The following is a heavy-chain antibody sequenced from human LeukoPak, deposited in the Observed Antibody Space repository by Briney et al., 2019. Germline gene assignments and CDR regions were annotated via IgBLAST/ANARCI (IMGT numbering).Heavy chain of an antibody. CDR3: ARNQLRSLRYFDWLLPSDY. V-gene: IGHV1-18*01. J-gene: IGHJ4*02. CDR1: GYTFTSYG. Sequence: ASVKVSCKASGYTFTSYGISWVRQAPGPGLEWMGWTSAYNGNTNYAQKLQGRVTMTTDTSTSTAYMELRSLRSDDTAVYYCARNQLRSLRYFDWLLPSDYWGQGTLVTVSS. D-gene: IGHD3-9*01. CDR2: TSAYNGNT.